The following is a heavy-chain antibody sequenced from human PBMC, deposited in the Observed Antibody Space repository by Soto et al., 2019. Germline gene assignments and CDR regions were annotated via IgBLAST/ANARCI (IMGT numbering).Heavy chain of an antibody. Sequence: QVTLKESGPVLVKPTETLTLTYTVSGFSLSNARMGVSWIRQPPGKALEWLAHIFSNDEKSYSTSLKSRLTISKDTSKSQVVLTMTNMDPVDTATYYCARSPRAVAATPSFDYWGQGTPVTVSP. J-gene: IGHJ4*02. V-gene: IGHV2-26*01. CDR1: GFSLSNARMG. CDR2: IFSNDEK. CDR3: ARSPRAVAATPSFDY. D-gene: IGHD2-15*01.